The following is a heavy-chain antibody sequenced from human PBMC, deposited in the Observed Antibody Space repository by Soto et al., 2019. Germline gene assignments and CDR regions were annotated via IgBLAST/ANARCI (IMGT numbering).Heavy chain of an antibody. V-gene: IGHV1-69*13. CDR3: AREAYSSGGGNYFDY. D-gene: IGHD6-19*01. J-gene: IGHJ4*02. Sequence: GASVNVSCKASGGTFSSYAISWVRQAPGQGLEWMGGIIPIFGTANYAQKFQGRVTITADESTSTAYMELSSLRSEDTAVYYCAREAYSSGGGNYFDYWGQGTLVTVSS. CDR2: IIPIFGTA. CDR1: GGTFSSYA.